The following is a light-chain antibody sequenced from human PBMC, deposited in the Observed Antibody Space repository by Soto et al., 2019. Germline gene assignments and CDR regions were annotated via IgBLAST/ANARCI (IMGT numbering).Light chain of an antibody. CDR3: QQYNICWT. CDR1: QSVSSN. Sequence: EIVMTQCPATLSVSPGERATLSCRASQSVSSNLAWYQQKPGQAPRLLIYGASTRATGIPARFSGSGSGTEFTLTISSLQSEDFAVYYCQQYNICWTFVQGTKV. J-gene: IGKJ1*01. CDR2: GAS. V-gene: IGKV3-15*01.